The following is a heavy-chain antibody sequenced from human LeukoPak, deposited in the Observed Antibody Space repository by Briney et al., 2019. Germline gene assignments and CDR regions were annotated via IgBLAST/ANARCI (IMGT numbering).Heavy chain of an antibody. CDR3: TIRLGRSRAWYYFEH. CDR1: GFTFSEYA. Sequence: GGSLRLSCAASGFTFSEYAMHWVRQAPGKGLEWVSGICWDGGRIRYADSVKGRFTISRDNSKNSLYLQMNSLRAEDTALYYCTIRLGRSRAWYYFEHWGQGTEVTVSS. V-gene: IGHV3-9*01. D-gene: IGHD1-26*01. J-gene: IGHJ4*02. CDR2: ICWDGGRI.